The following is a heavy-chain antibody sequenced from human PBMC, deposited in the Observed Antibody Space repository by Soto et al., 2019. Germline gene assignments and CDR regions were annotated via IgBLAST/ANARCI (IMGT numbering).Heavy chain of an antibody. CDR3: ARGADGYNPDAFDI. CDR1: GGSISSYY. J-gene: IGHJ3*02. V-gene: IGHV4-59*01. D-gene: IGHD5-12*01. CDR2: IYYSGST. Sequence: QVQLQESGPGLVKPSETLSLTCTVSGGSISSYYWSWIRQPPGKGLEWIGYIYYSGSTNYNPSLKSRVTISVDTSKNQFSLKLSSVTAAETAVYYCARGADGYNPDAFDIWGQGTMVTVSS.